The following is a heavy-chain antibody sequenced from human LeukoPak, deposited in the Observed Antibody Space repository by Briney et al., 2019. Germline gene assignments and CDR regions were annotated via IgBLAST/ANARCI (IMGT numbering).Heavy chain of an antibody. CDR3: ARHSGAQGFDY. V-gene: IGHV4-59*08. J-gene: IGHJ4*02. CDR2: IYSSGGT. Sequence: SETLSLTCTVSGGSISNYYWSWIRQSPGKGLEWIGYIYSSGGTNYKSSLKSRVTISVDTSKNQFSLKLSSVTAADTAVYYCARHSGAQGFDYWGQGTQVTVSS. CDR1: GGSISNYY. D-gene: IGHD3-10*01.